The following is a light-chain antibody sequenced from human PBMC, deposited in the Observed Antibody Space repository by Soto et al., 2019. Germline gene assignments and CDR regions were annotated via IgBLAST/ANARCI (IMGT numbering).Light chain of an antibody. CDR2: GAS. Sequence: EIVLMQSPGTLSLSPGERATLSCRASQTLRRTYIAWYQQKPGQAPRVLIYGASKRATVIPDRFSGSWSGTDFSLTISRLDHDYFAFYYCHQNDNAPQTYGQGTKVEIK. V-gene: IGKV3-20*01. CDR3: HQNDNAPQT. J-gene: IGKJ2*01. CDR1: QTLRRTY.